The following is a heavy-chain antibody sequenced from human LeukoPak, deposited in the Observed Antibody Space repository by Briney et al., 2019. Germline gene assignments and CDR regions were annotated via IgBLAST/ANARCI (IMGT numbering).Heavy chain of an antibody. CDR1: GYSFNSYW. J-gene: IGHJ3*02. CDR3: ARIVVPAAIHDAFDI. V-gene: IGHV5-51*01. D-gene: IGHD2-2*02. Sequence: GESLKISCKGSGYSFNSYWIGWVRQMPGKGLECMGIIYPGYSDSRYSPSFQGQVTISADKSISTAYLQWSSLKASDTAMYYCARIVVPAAIHDAFDIWGQGTMVTVSS. CDR2: IYPGYSDS.